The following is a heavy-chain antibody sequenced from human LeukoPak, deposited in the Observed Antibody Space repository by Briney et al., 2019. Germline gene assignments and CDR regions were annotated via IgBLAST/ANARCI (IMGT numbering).Heavy chain of an antibody. Sequence: PGGSLRLSCAASGFTLSSYSMNWVRQAPGKGLEWVSSLSSSGSYIYYADPVKGRFTISRDNTNNSLYLHMNSLRTEDTAVYYCARDRLSSGWLTDYWGQGILVIVSS. J-gene: IGHJ4*02. CDR2: LSSSGSYI. CDR3: ARDRLSSGWLTDY. V-gene: IGHV3-21*01. CDR1: GFTLSSYS. D-gene: IGHD6-19*01.